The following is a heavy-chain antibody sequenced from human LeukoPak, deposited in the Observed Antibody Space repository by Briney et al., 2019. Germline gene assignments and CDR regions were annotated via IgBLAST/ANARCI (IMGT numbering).Heavy chain of an antibody. Sequence: ASVKVSCKASGYTFTSYYMHWVRQAPGQGLEWMGIINPSGGSTSYAQKFQGRVTMTRDTSTSTVYMELSSLRSEDTAVYYCAREGTPAADPWYYYYGMDVWGQGTTVTVSS. D-gene: IGHD6-13*01. CDR1: GYTFTSYY. J-gene: IGHJ6*02. CDR3: AREGTPAADPWYYYYGMDV. CDR2: INPSGGST. V-gene: IGHV1-46*01.